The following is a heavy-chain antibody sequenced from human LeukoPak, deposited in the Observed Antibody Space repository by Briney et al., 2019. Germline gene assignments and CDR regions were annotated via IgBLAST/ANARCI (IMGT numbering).Heavy chain of an antibody. CDR1: AGSISSPNHD. CDR3: ARSLGANTWVGNWFDP. D-gene: IGHD3-10*01. J-gene: IGHJ5*02. CDR2: IYYSGTT. Sequence: PSETLSLTCSVSAGSISSPNHDWAWIRQPPGQGREWIGSIYYSGTTYYNLSLKGRVTLSLDTSQNQFSLKLSSVTAADTAIYFCARSLGANTWVGNWFDPRGQGTLVTVSP. V-gene: IGHV4-39*01.